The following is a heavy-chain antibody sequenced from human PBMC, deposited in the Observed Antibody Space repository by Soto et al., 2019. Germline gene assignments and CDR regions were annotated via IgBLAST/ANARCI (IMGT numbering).Heavy chain of an antibody. Sequence: EVVLLDSGGGLVQPGGSLRLSCAASGFSFSSYAMCWVRQVPRKGLEWVSCVSGNADRTYDADSVKGRFTISRDNSKNTLYLQMNSLRAEATVLYYCAKRGGTGWGAFDIWGQGSMVTVSS. CDR2: VSGNADRT. CDR3: AKRGGTGWGAFDI. J-gene: IGHJ3*02. D-gene: IGHD2-15*01. V-gene: IGHV3-23*01. CDR1: GFSFSSYA.